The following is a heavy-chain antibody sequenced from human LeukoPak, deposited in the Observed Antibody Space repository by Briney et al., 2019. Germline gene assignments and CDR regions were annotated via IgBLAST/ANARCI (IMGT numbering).Heavy chain of an antibody. CDR1: GGSISSNTYY. D-gene: IGHD1-26*01. CDR3: AGNKVVGATGFGTELGSFDI. J-gene: IGHJ3*02. V-gene: IGHV4-39*07. CDR2: IYYSGST. Sequence: SETLSLTCSVSGGSISSNTYYWGWIRQPPGKGLEWIGSIYYSGSTYYNPSLKSRVTISIDTSKNQFSLTLNSVTAADTAVYYCAGNKVVGATGFGTELGSFDIWGQGTKV.